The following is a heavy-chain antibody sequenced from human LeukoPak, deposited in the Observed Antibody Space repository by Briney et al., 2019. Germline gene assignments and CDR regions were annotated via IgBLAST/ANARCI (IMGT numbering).Heavy chain of an antibody. CDR2: INQDESAQ. CDR3: TRGTDGLWDF. V-gene: IGHV3-7*01. Sequence: GGALRLACAASGFTFSSDWMTWVRKAPGKGVGWVASINQDESAQFYVDSVRGRFTISRDNATNSLFLQMKSLRAEDTAVSYCTRGTDGLWDFWGQGTLVTVSS. J-gene: IGHJ4*02. D-gene: IGHD2-8*01. CDR1: GFTFSSDW.